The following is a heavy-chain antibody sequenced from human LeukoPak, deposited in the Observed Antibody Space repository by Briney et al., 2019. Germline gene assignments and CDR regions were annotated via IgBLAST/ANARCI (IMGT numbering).Heavy chain of an antibody. V-gene: IGHV3-11*01. CDR2: ISSSGCTI. CDR3: ARGSDYGGNSPAS. Sequence: PGGSLRLPCAASGFTFSDYYMSWIRQAPGKGLEWVSYISSSGCTIYYADSVKGRFAISGDNAKNSLYLQMNSLRAEDTAVYYCARGSDYGGNSPASWGQGTLVTVSS. D-gene: IGHD4-23*01. CDR1: GFTFSDYY. J-gene: IGHJ5*02.